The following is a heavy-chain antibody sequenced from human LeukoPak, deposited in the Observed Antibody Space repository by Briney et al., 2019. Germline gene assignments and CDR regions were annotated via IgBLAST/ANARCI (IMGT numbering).Heavy chain of an antibody. CDR2: IYYSGST. J-gene: IGHJ4*02. CDR1: GGSISSSSYY. V-gene: IGHV4-39*07. CDR3: ARVTGYPRITGILRGHYFDY. Sequence: PSETLSLTCTVSGGSISSSSYYWGWIRQPPGKGLEWIVSIYYSGSTYYNPSLKSRVTISVDTSKNQFSLKLSSVTAADTAVYCCARVTGYPRITGILRGHYFDYWGQGTLVTVSS. D-gene: IGHD1-20*01.